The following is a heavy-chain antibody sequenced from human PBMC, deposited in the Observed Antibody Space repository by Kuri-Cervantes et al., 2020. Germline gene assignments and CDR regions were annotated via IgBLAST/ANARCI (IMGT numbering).Heavy chain of an antibody. V-gene: IGHV3-48*01. CDR2: ISSSSSTI. Sequence: GGSLRLSCAASGFTFSTYSMNWVRQAPGKGLEWVSYISSSSSTIYHADSAKGRFTISRDNAKNSLYLQMNSLRAEDTAVYYCVRERGRTMVYYYYMDVWGKGTTVTVSS. CDR3: VRERGRTMVYYYYMDV. CDR1: GFTFSTYS. D-gene: IGHD3-10*01. J-gene: IGHJ6*03.